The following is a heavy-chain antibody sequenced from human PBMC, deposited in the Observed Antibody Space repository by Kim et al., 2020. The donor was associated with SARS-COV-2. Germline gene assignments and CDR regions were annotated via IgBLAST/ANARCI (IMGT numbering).Heavy chain of an antibody. CDR3: ARAYSSGWYGGYYYGMDV. CDR2: IYHSGST. D-gene: IGHD6-19*01. J-gene: IGHJ6*02. Sequence: SETLSLTCAVSGGSISSSNWWSWVRQPPGTGLEWIGEIYHSGSTNYNPSLKSRVTISVDKSKNQFSLKLSSVTAADTAVYYCARAYSSGWYGGYYYGMDVWGQGTPVTVSS. V-gene: IGHV4-4*02. CDR1: GGSISSSNW.